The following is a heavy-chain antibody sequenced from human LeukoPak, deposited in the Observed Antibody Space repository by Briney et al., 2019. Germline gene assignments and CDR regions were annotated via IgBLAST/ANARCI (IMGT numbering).Heavy chain of an antibody. J-gene: IGHJ4*02. Sequence: ASVKVSCKASGYTFTSYDINWLRQATGQGLEWMGWMNPNSGNTGYAQKFKCRGTMTRTTSLSTAYMELSSLRSEDTAVYYCARGVEMLAGAFGYWGQGTLVTVSS. CDR2: MNPNSGNT. CDR1: GYTFTSYD. CDR3: ARGVEMLAGAFGY. D-gene: IGHD5-24*01. V-gene: IGHV1-8*01.